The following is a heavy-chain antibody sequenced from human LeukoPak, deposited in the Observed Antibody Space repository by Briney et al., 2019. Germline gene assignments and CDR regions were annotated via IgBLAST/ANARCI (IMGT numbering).Heavy chain of an antibody. CDR2: ISAYNGNT. J-gene: IGHJ4*02. CDR3: ARDSYMARGVITFDPADY. D-gene: IGHD3-10*01. Sequence: ASVKVSCKASGYTFTSYGISWVRQAPGQGLEWMGWISAYNGNTNYAQKLQGRVTMTTDTSTSTAYMELRSLRSDDTAVYYCARDSYMARGVITFDPADYWGQGTLVTVSS. CDR1: GYTFTSYG. V-gene: IGHV1-18*01.